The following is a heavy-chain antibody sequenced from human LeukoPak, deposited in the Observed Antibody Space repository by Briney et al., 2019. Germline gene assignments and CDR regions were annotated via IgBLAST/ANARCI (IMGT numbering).Heavy chain of an antibody. CDR1: GFTFSDYY. CDR2: ISGSGGST. Sequence: PGGSLRLSCAASGFTFSDYYMSWIRQAPGKGLEWVSAISGSGGSTYYADSVKGRFTISRDNSKNTLYLQMNSLRAEDTAVYYCAKDPMVRGVIIRVSPYFDYWGQGTLVTVSS. CDR3: AKDPMVRGVIIRVSPYFDY. D-gene: IGHD3-10*01. J-gene: IGHJ4*02. V-gene: IGHV3-23*01.